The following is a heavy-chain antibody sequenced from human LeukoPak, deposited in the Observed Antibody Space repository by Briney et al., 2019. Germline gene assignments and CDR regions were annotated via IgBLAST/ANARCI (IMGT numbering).Heavy chain of an antibody. Sequence: ASVKVSCKASGSTFSSYTISWVRQAPGQGLEWMGRIIPILGIANYAQKFQGRVTITADKSTSTAYMELSSLRSEDTAVYYCARDRVVVAARVYYFDYWGQGTLVTVSS. CDR2: IIPILGIA. D-gene: IGHD2-15*01. CDR1: GSTFSSYT. CDR3: ARDRVVVAARVYYFDY. V-gene: IGHV1-69*04. J-gene: IGHJ4*02.